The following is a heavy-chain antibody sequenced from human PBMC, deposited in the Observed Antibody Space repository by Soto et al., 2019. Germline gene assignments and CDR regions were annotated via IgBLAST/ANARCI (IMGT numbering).Heavy chain of an antibody. D-gene: IGHD2-21*02. V-gene: IGHV1-18*01. Sequence: PRASVKVSCKASGYTFTSYGISWVRQAPGQGLEWMGWISAYNGNTNYAQKLQGRVTMTTDTSTSTAYMELRSLRSDDTAVYYCARDCGGDCFGAFDIWGQGTMVTVSS. J-gene: IGHJ3*02. CDR1: GYTFTSYG. CDR2: ISAYNGNT. CDR3: ARDCGGDCFGAFDI.